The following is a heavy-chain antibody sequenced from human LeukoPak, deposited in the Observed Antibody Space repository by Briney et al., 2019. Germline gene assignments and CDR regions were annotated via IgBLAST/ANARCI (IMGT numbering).Heavy chain of an antibody. V-gene: IGHV1-46*01. CDR2: INPSGGST. D-gene: IGHD6-13*01. CDR3: ARDLTVYSSSWYYFDY. J-gene: IGHJ4*02. Sequence: ASVKVSCKASGYTFTSYYMHWVGQAPGQGLEWMGLINPSGGSTSYAQKFQGRVTMTRDTSTSTVYMELSSLRSEDTAVYYCARDLTVYSSSWYYFDYWGQGTLVTVSS. CDR1: GYTFTSYY.